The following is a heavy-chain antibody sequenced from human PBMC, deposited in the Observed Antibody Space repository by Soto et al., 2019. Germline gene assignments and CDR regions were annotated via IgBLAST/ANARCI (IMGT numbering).Heavy chain of an antibody. J-gene: IGHJ6*03. CDR2: IYYSGST. D-gene: IGHD4-17*01. Sequence: QVQLQESGPGLVKPSQTLSLTCTISGGSISSGGYYWSWIRQHPGKALEGIGYIYYSGSTYYNPSLKSRVTISVDTSKNQFALKLSSVTAADTAVYYCARDASGDYRADYYYYMDVWGKGTTVTVSS. V-gene: IGHV4-31*03. CDR3: ARDASGDYRADYYYYMDV. CDR1: GGSISSGGYY.